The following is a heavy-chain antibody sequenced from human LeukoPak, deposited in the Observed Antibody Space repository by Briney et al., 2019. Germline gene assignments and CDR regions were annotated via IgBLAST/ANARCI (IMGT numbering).Heavy chain of an antibody. CDR1: GYTFTSYD. D-gene: IGHD6-13*01. V-gene: IGHV1-8*01. Sequence: EASVKVSCKASGYTFTSYDINWVRQATGQGLEWMAWMNPNSGNTGYAQKFQGRVTITRNTSISTAYMELSSLRSEDTAVYYCARADGSSWPMHFYYYYMVVWGKCTTVTVSS. CDR2: MNPNSGNT. J-gene: IGHJ6*03. CDR3: ARADGSSWPMHFYYYYMVV.